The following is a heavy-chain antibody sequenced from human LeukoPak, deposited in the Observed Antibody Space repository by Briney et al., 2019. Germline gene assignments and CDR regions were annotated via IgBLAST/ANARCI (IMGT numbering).Heavy chain of an antibody. D-gene: IGHD6-13*01. V-gene: IGHV4-39*07. Sequence: GSLRLSCAASGFTFSSYWMSWVRQPPGKGPEWIGSIYYSGSTYYNPSLKSRVTISLDTSKSQFSLKLSSVTAAGTAVYYCARQLSGITAAGFDYWGQGIPVTVSS. J-gene: IGHJ4*02. CDR3: ARQLSGITAAGFDY. CDR1: GFTFSSYW. CDR2: IYYSGST.